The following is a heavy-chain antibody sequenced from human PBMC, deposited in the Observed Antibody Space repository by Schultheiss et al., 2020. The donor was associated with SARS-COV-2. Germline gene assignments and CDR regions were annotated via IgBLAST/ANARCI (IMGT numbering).Heavy chain of an antibody. J-gene: IGHJ6*02. D-gene: IGHD6-6*01. CDR1: GFTVSSNY. V-gene: IGHV3-53*05. Sequence: GGSLRLSCAASGFTVSSNYMSWVRQAPGKGLEWVSVIYSGGSTYYADSVKGRFTISRDNSRNTLYLQMNSLRAEDTAVYYCAREYSSSSVLWDYYYYGMDVWGQGTTVTVSS. CDR3: AREYSSSSVLWDYYYYGMDV. CDR2: IYSGGST.